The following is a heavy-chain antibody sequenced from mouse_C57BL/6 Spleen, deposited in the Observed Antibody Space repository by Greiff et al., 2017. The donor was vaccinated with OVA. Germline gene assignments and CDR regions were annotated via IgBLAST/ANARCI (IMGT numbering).Heavy chain of an antibody. J-gene: IGHJ2*01. V-gene: IGHV1-64*01. Sequence: QVQLKQPGAELVKPGASVKLSCTASGYTFTSYWMHWVKQRPGQGLEWIGMIHTNSGSTNYNEKFKSKATLTVDKSSSTAYMQLSSLTSEDSAVYYCARGGSSELPYWGQGTTLTVSS. D-gene: IGHD1-1*01. CDR2: IHTNSGST. CDR1: GYTFTSYW. CDR3: ARGGSSELPY.